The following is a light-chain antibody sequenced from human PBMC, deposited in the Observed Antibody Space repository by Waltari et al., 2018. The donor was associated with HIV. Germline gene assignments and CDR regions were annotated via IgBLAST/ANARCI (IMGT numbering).Light chain of an antibody. V-gene: IGLV2-14*01. J-gene: IGLJ2*01. CDR3: SSYTSSSTPV. Sequence: QSAPTQPASVSGSPGQSITFSCTGTSSDVGGYNYVSWYQQHPGKAPKLMINEVSNRPSGVSNRFSGSKSGNTASLTISGLQAEDEADYYCSSYTSSSTPVFGGGTKLTVL. CDR2: EVS. CDR1: SSDVGGYNY.